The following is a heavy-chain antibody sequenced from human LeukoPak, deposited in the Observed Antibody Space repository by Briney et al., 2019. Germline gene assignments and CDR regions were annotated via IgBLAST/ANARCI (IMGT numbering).Heavy chain of an antibody. Sequence: SETLSLTCTVSGGSISSSSYYWGWIRQPPGKGLEWIGSIYYSGSTYYNPSLKSRVIISVDTSKNQFSLKLSSVTAADTAVYYCARHESDSSGYYYQGIAFDIWGQGTMVTVSS. J-gene: IGHJ3*02. CDR2: IYYSGST. D-gene: IGHD3-22*01. CDR3: ARHESDSSGYYYQGIAFDI. V-gene: IGHV4-39*01. CDR1: GGSISSSSYY.